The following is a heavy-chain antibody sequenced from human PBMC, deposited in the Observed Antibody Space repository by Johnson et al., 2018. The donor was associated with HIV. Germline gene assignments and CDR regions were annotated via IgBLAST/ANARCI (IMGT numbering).Heavy chain of an antibody. D-gene: IGHD3-10*01. V-gene: IGHV3-74*02. Sequence: VQLVESGGGLVQPGGSLRLSCAASGFTVSSNYMSWVRQAPGKGLEWVSRINSDGSSTSYADSVKGRFTISRDNSKNTLYLQMNSLRAEDTAVYYCARGGFGEWAAFDIWGQGTMVT. CDR1: GFTVSSNY. J-gene: IGHJ3*02. CDR3: ARGGFGEWAAFDI. CDR2: INSDGSST.